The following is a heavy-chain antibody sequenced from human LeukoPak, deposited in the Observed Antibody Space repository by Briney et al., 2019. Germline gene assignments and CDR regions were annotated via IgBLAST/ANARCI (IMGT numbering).Heavy chain of an antibody. J-gene: IGHJ6*03. D-gene: IGHD6-6*01. CDR3: ARVSIGYYYMDV. Sequence: ASVKVSCKASGYTFTSYDINWVRQATGQGLEWMGWMNPNSGNTGYAQKFQGRVTMTRNTSISTAYMELSSLRSEDTAVYYCARVSIGYYYMDVWGKGTTVTVSS. CDR2: MNPNSGNT. CDR1: GYTFTSYD. V-gene: IGHV1-8*01.